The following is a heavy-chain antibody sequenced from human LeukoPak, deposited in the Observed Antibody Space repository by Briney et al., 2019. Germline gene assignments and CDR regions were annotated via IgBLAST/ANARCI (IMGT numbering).Heavy chain of an antibody. V-gene: IGHV1-2*02. CDR3: ARFRFDYYDSSGTSNWFDP. Sequence: ASVNVSCKSSGYTFTGYYMHWVRQAPGQGLEWMGWINPNSGGTNYAQKFQGRVTMTRDTSISTAYMELSRLRSDDTAVYYCARFRFDYYDSSGTSNWFDPWGQGTLVTVSS. CDR1: GYTFTGYY. J-gene: IGHJ5*02. D-gene: IGHD3-22*01. CDR2: INPNSGGT.